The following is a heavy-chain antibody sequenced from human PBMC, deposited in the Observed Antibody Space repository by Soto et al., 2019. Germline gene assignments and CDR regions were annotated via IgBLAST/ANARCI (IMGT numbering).Heavy chain of an antibody. CDR3: ARTLEWLPDFYYYYYGMDV. CDR2: ISSSSSTI. J-gene: IGHJ6*02. CDR1: GFTFSSYS. D-gene: IGHD3-3*01. V-gene: IGHV3-48*02. Sequence: GGSLRLSCAASGFTFSSYSMNWVRQAPGKGLEWVSYISSSSSTIYYADSVKGRFTISRDNAKNSLYLQMNSLRDEDTAVYYCARTLEWLPDFYYYYYGMDVWGQGTTVTVSS.